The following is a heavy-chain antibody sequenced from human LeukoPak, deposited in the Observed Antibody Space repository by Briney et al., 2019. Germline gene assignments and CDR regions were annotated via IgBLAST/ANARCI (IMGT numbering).Heavy chain of an antibody. CDR1: GFTFSSYW. D-gene: IGHD3-22*01. Sequence: GGSLRLSCAASGFTFSSYWMHWVRQAPGKGLVWVSRINTDGSSTSYADSVKGRFTISRDNAKNTLYLQMNSLRAEDTAVYYCARGGSSGYYYWVDYWGQGTLVTVSS. CDR2: INTDGSST. V-gene: IGHV3-74*01. J-gene: IGHJ4*02. CDR3: ARGGSSGYYYWVDY.